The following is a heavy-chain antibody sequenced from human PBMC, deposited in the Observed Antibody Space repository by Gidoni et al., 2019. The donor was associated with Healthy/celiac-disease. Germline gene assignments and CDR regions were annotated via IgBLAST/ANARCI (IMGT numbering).Heavy chain of an antibody. CDR1: GRPISSYY. CDR3: ARSPPRGFNWFDP. Sequence: QVQLQESGPGLVKPSETLSLTCTVSGRPISSYYWSWIRQPPGKGLEWIGYIYYSGSTNYNPSLKSRVTIAVDTSKNQFSRKLSSVTAADTAVYYCARSPPRGFNWFDPWGQGTLVTVSS. V-gene: IGHV4-59*01. J-gene: IGHJ5*02. CDR2: IYYSGST.